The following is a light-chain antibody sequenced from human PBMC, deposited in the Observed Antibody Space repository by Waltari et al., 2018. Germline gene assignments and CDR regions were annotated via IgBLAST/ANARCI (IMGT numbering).Light chain of an antibody. J-gene: IGKJ2*01. CDR1: QNVGTW. V-gene: IGKV1-5*03. Sequence: DIQMTQSPSNLSASVGDRVTISCRASQNVGTWLAWYQQKPGKAPKLLIYMASSLESGVPSRFSGSGSGTEFTLTISSLQPDDFATYSCQQYSSFSTFGQGTKV. CDR3: QQYSSFST. CDR2: MAS.